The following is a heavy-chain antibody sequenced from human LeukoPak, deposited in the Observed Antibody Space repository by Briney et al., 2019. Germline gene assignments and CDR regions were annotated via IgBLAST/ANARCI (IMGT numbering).Heavy chain of an antibody. CDR3: ARDRGYYTFDY. Sequence: SETLSLTCTVSIYSISSGYHWGWVRQSPGKGLEWIGCIYYRGNTYYSPSLKSRVTISLDTSKNQFSLKLTSVTAAETAIYYCARDRGYYTFDYWGQGTLVTVSS. D-gene: IGHD3-3*01. CDR2: IYYRGNT. CDR1: IYSISSGYH. V-gene: IGHV4-38-2*02. J-gene: IGHJ4*02.